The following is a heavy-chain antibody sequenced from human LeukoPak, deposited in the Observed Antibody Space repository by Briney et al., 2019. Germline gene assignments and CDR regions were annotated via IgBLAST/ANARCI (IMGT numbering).Heavy chain of an antibody. Sequence: PGGSLRLSCAASGFTFSSYAVHWVRQAPGRGLEWVAVISYDGSNKYYADSVKGRFSISRDNSKNTLYLQMNSLRAEDTAVYYCARRYDGFVYWGQGTLVTVSS. CDR1: GFTFSSYA. CDR2: ISYDGSNK. D-gene: IGHD3-3*01. J-gene: IGHJ4*02. V-gene: IGHV3-30-3*01. CDR3: ARRYDGFVY.